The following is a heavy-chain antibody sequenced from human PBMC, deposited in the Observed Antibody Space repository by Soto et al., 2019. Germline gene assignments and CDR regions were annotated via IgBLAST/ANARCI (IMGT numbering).Heavy chain of an antibody. Sequence: GESLKISCAASGFTFSSYSMNWVRQAPGKGLEWVSSISSSSSYIYYADSVKGRFTISRDNAKNSLYLQMNSLRAEDTALYYCIWQQDFYYGRAVWGQGTTVTVSS. D-gene: IGHD6-13*01. J-gene: IGHJ6*02. CDR3: IWQQDFYYGRAV. V-gene: IGHV3-21*03. CDR2: ISSSSSYI. CDR1: GFTFSSYS.